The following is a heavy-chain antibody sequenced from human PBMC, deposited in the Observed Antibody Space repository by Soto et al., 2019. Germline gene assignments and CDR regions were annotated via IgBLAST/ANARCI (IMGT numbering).Heavy chain of an antibody. CDR2: IYHSGST. V-gene: IGHV4-59*01. CDR3: ARADPDASVGY. D-gene: IGHD2-15*01. CDR1: GGSISAYF. Sequence: SETLSLTCTVSGGSISAYFWSWVRQPPGKGLEWIGNIYHSGSTYYNPSLKSRVTISADTSKNQFSLRMNSMIAADTAAYYCARADPDASVGYWGQGTLVTVSS. J-gene: IGHJ4*02.